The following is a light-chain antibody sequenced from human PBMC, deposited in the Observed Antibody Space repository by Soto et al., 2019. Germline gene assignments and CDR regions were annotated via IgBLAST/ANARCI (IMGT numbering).Light chain of an antibody. CDR3: QHIYSIPIT. CDR1: QSVSSD. Sequence: DIQMTQSPSSLSAYVGDRVTITCRASQSVSSDLNWYQQKAGKPPKLLIYAASSLQSGVPSRFSGSGSGTHFTLTISSLQPEDFATYYCQHIYSIPITFGQGTRLEIK. V-gene: IGKV1-39*01. CDR2: AAS. J-gene: IGKJ5*01.